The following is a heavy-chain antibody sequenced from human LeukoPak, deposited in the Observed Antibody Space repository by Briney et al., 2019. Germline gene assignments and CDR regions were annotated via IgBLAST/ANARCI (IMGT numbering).Heavy chain of an antibody. Sequence: GSLRLSCAASGFTFSDYYMRWVRQAPGKGLEWVSSISSRSSHINYTDSVKGRFTISRDNAKNSLYLQMNSLRDEDTAVYYCASEILGYDAFDMWGQGTMVTVSS. V-gene: IGHV3-11*06. D-gene: IGHD7-27*01. CDR2: ISSRSSHI. J-gene: IGHJ3*02. CDR1: GFTFSDYY. CDR3: ASEILGYDAFDM.